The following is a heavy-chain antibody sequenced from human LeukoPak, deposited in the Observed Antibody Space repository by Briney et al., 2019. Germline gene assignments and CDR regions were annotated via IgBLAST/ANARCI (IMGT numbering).Heavy chain of an antibody. J-gene: IGHJ4*02. Sequence: PSETLSLTCTVSGGSISTYYWSWIRQPPGKGLEWIGYIYYSGSTNYNPSLKSRVTISVDTSKNQFSLKLSSVTAAYTAVYYCARRGAAGLFDYWGQGTLVTVSS. V-gene: IGHV4-59*01. CDR3: ARRGAAGLFDY. CDR1: GGSISTYY. D-gene: IGHD6-13*01. CDR2: IYYSGST.